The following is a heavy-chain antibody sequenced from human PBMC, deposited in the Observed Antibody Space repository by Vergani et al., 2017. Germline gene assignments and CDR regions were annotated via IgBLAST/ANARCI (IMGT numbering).Heavy chain of an antibody. J-gene: IGHJ4*02. Sequence: QVQLQESGPGLVKPSQTLSLTCTVSGGSISSGSYYWSWIRQPPGKGLEWIGSIYHSGSTYYNPSLKSRVTISVDTSKNQFSLKLSSVTAADTAVYYCARGGSSWLIDYWGQGTLVTVSS. D-gene: IGHD6-13*01. CDR2: IYHSGST. V-gene: IGHV4-39*07. CDR3: ARGGSSWLIDY. CDR1: GGSISSGSYY.